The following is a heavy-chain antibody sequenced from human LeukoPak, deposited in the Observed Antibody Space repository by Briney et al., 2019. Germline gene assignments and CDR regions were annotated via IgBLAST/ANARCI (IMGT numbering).Heavy chain of an antibody. CDR2: INPNSGGT. CDR1: GYTFTGYY. Sequence: ASVKVSCKASGYTFTGYYMHWVRQAPGQGLEWMGWINPNSGGTNYAQKFQGRVTMTRDTSISTAYMELSRLRSDDTAVYYCARGGGSYSSGLNWFDPWGQGTLVTVSS. V-gene: IGHV1-2*02. J-gene: IGHJ5*02. CDR3: ARGGGSYSSGLNWFDP. D-gene: IGHD6-19*01.